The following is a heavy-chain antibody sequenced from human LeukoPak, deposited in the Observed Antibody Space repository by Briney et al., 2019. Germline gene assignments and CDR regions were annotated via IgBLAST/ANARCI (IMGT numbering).Heavy chain of an antibody. CDR3: ARAGMDTAMVLDY. CDR2: ISSSSSYI. CDR1: GFTFSSYS. J-gene: IGHJ4*02. Sequence: GGSLRLSCAASGFTFSSYSMNWVRQAPGKGLEWDSSISSSSSYIYYADSVKGRFTISRDNAKNSLYLQMNSLRAEDTAVYYCARAGMDTAMVLDYWGQGTLVTVSS. V-gene: IGHV3-21*01. D-gene: IGHD5-18*01.